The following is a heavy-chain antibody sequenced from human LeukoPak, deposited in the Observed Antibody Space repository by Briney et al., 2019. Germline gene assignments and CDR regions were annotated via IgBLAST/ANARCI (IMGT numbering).Heavy chain of an antibody. V-gene: IGHV4-59*01. CDR1: GGSISSYY. Sequence: SETLSLTCTVSGGSISSYYWSWIRQPPGKGLEWIGYIYYSGTTNYNPSLKSRVTISVDTSKNQFSLKLSSVTAADTAVYYCARGVYIATAQYAYWGQGTLVTVSS. CDR3: ARGVYIATAQYAY. CDR2: IYYSGTT. J-gene: IGHJ4*02. D-gene: IGHD6-13*01.